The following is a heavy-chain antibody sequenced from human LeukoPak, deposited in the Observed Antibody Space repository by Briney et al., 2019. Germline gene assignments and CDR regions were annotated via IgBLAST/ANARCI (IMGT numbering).Heavy chain of an antibody. Sequence: ASVKVSCKTSGDTFSSYPISWVRQAPGQGLEWVGGIVPIFGKPTYAERFQGGVTITADESTSTADMELNGLTSDDTALYYCARDKERGARPGRFHYWGQGTLVTVSS. V-gene: IGHV1-69*13. CDR3: ARDKERGARPGRFHY. D-gene: IGHD1-26*01. J-gene: IGHJ4*02. CDR1: GDTFSSYP. CDR2: IVPIFGKP.